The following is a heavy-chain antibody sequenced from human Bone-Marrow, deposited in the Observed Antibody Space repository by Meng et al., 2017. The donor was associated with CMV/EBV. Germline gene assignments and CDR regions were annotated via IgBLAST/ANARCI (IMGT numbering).Heavy chain of an antibody. CDR1: GGSVSVYY. CDR3: ATRITAARVAP. D-gene: IGHD3-3*01. V-gene: IGHV4-34*01. CDR2: ISYSGYP. Sequence: SETLSLTCAVYGGSVSVYYWSWIRQPPGKGLEWIGTISYSGYPFYNPSLKSRVTISVDTSKNQFSLKLSSVTAADTAVYYCATRITAARVAPWGHGTLVTVSS. J-gene: IGHJ5*02.